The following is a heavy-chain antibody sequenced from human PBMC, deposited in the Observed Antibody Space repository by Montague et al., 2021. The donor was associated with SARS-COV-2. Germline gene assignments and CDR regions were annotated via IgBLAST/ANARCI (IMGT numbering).Heavy chain of an antibody. D-gene: IGHD3-16*02. CDR3: AHQYYDYVWGSYRPDYFDY. CDR2: IFWDDEK. CDR1: GFSLSTGGVG. Sequence: PALVKPTQTLTLTCSFSGFSLSTGGVGVDWIRQSPGKGLEWLGVIFWDDEKRYNPTLKTRLTISKGTSQNQVVITLTDMGPADTATYFCAHQYYDYVWGSYRPDYFDYWGQGTFVTVSS. V-gene: IGHV2-5*02. J-gene: IGHJ4*02.